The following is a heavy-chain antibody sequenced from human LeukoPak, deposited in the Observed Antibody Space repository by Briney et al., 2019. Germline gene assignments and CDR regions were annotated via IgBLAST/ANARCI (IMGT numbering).Heavy chain of an antibody. J-gene: IGHJ4*02. CDR2: ISSSSSYI. V-gene: IGHV3-21*01. D-gene: IGHD3-10*01. Sequence: GGSPRPSCAASGFTFSSYSMNWVRQAPGKGLEWVSSISSSSSYIYYADSVKGRFTISRDNAKNSLYLQMNSLRAEDTAVYYCAREGGSGSYLGLGYWGQGTLVTVSS. CDR3: AREGGSGSYLGLGY. CDR1: GFTFSSYS.